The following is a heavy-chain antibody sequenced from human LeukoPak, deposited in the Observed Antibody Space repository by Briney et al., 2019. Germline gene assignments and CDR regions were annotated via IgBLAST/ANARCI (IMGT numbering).Heavy chain of an antibody. J-gene: IGHJ5*02. Sequence: SETLSLTCTVSGGSISISPFYWGWIRQPPGKGLEWIGTFHYSGDTYYNPSLKSRVIISVDTSENQFSLKLSSVIAADTAVYYCARVIGYCSGGSCYGARWFDPWGQGTLVTVSS. CDR1: GGSISISPFY. D-gene: IGHD2-15*01. CDR2: FHYSGDT. V-gene: IGHV4-39*07. CDR3: ARVIGYCSGGSCYGARWFDP.